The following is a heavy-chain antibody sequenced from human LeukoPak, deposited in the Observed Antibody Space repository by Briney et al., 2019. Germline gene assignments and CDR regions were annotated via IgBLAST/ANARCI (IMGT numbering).Heavy chain of an antibody. CDR2: IYYGGST. Sequence: NSSETLSLTCTVSGGSISSYYWSWIRQPPGKGLEWIGYIYYGGSTNYNPSLKSRVTISVDTSKNQFSLKLISVTAADTAVYYCARWEGGTLDYWGQGTLVTVSS. J-gene: IGHJ4*02. CDR3: ARWEGGTLDY. V-gene: IGHV4-59*01. CDR1: GGSISSYY. D-gene: IGHD2-15*01.